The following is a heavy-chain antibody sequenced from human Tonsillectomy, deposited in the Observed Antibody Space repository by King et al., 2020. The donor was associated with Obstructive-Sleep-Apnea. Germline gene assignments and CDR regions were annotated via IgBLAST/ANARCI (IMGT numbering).Heavy chain of an antibody. CDR1: GGTFSSYA. V-gene: IGHV1-69*01. J-gene: IGHJ5*02. Sequence: QLVQSGAEMKKPGSSVKVSCKASGGTFSSYAISWVRQAPGQGLEWMGGIYPIFVTANYAQKCKGRVTITADESTSTAYMERSSLGSEATAVYYCARVTTKRFGDPRGWFDPWGQGTLVTVSS. D-gene: IGHD3-10*01. CDR2: IYPIFVTA. CDR3: ARVTTKRFGDPRGWFDP.